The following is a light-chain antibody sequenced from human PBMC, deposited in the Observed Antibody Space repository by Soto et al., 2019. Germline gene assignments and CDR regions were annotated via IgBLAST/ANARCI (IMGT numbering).Light chain of an antibody. CDR3: SSYTSSKGYV. V-gene: IGLV2-14*01. CDR1: SSDVGGYNY. CDR2: EVS. Sequence: QSALTQPASVSGSPGQSITISCTGTSSDVGGYNYVSWYQQHPGKAPKLMIYEVSNRPSGVSNRFSGSKSGNTASLTISGLQAEDEADDYCSSYTSSKGYVFGTGTKLTVL. J-gene: IGLJ1*01.